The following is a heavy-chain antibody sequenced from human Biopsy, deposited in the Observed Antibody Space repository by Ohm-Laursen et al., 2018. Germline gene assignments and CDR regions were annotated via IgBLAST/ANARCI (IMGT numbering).Heavy chain of an antibody. D-gene: IGHD2-15*01. CDR3: GNEVHGRDY. CDR1: GGPFSGYF. V-gene: IGHV4-34*01. Sequence: SETLSLTCSVYGGPFSGYFWTWIRQAPGKGLEWIGEIDHTGGTNYNPSLKSRVSISADASKYEFSLRLTSVTAADTAVYLCGNEVHGRDYWGLGAQVTVSS. CDR2: IDHTGGT. J-gene: IGHJ4*02.